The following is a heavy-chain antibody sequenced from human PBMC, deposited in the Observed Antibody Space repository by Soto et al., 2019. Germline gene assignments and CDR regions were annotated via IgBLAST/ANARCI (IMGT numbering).Heavy chain of an antibody. J-gene: IGHJ6*02. V-gene: IGHV3-15*07. CDR2: IKTKIEGGTT. D-gene: IGHD6-25*01. CDR1: GVIFSNTW. CDR3: TADIPNISANYGMDV. Sequence: TGGSLRLSCASSGVIFSNTWINWVRQAPGKGLEWVGRIKTKIEGGTTNYAAPVKGRFTVSGDDSKNTVYLHMNSLRTEDTAVYYCTADIPNISANYGMDVWGQGTTVTVSS.